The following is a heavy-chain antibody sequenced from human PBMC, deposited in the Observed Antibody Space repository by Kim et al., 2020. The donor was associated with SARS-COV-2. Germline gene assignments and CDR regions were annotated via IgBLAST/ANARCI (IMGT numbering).Heavy chain of an antibody. J-gene: IGHJ4*02. CDR1: GFTFSSYA. D-gene: IGHD5-12*01. Sequence: GGSLRLSCAASGFTFSSYAMHWVRQAPGKGLEWVAVISYDGSNKYYADSVKGRFTISRGNSKNTLYLQMNSLRGEDTAVYYCARDREYSGYDFAYWGQGT. V-gene: IGHV3-30*04. CDR2: ISYDGSNK. CDR3: ARDREYSGYDFAY.